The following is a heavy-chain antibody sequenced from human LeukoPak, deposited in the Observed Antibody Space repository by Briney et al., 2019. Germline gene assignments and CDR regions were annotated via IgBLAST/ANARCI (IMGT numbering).Heavy chain of an antibody. J-gene: IGHJ1*01. V-gene: IGHV4-59*08. CDR1: GGSISSYY. CDR2: IYYSGST. D-gene: IGHD3-22*01. Sequence: SETLSLTCTVSGGSISSYYWSWIRQPPGKGLEWIGYIYYSGSTNYNPSLKSRVTISVDTSKNQFSLKLSSVTAADTAVYYCASVDSSEIPPYFQHWGQGTLVTVSS. CDR3: ASVDSSEIPPYFQH.